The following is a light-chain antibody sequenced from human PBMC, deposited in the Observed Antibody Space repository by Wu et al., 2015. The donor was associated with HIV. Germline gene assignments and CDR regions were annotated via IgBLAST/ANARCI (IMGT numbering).Light chain of an antibody. Sequence: EIVLTQSPGTLSLSPGERATLSCRAGQSITNSYLAWYQHKPGQAPRLLIYGASNRATDIPDRFSGSGSGADFTLTISRLEPEDFAVYYCQQYGSSPRTFGQGTKVEMK. J-gene: IGKJ1*01. CDR2: GAS. CDR3: QQYGSSPRT. CDR1: QSITNSY. V-gene: IGKV3-20*01.